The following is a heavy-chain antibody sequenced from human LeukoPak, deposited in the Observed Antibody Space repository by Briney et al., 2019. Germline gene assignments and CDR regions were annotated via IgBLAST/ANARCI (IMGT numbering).Heavy chain of an antibody. D-gene: IGHD3-10*02. CDR1: GFTFSSYA. CDR2: ISGSGGST. J-gene: IGHJ3*01. V-gene: IGHV3-23*01. CDR3: TTFVALRAFDV. Sequence: GSLRLSCAASGFTFSSYAMSWVRQAPGKGLEWVSAISGSGGSTYYADSVKGRFTISRDTSKNTLFLQMSSLTVEDTAVYYCTTFVALRAFDVWGQGTMVTVS.